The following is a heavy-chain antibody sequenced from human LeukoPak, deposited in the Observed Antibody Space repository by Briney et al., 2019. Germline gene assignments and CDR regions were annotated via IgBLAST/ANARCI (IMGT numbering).Heavy chain of an antibody. V-gene: IGHV4-59*01. CDR3: ATSYYYDSSGYYYGFDY. Sequence: SETLSLTCTVSGDSISTYYWSWIRQPPGKGLEWIGYIYYSGSTNYNPSHKSRVTISVDTSKNQFSLKLSSVTAADTAVYYCATSYYYDSSGYYYGFDYWGQGTLVTVSS. D-gene: IGHD3-22*01. CDR2: IYYSGST. J-gene: IGHJ4*02. CDR1: GDSISTYY.